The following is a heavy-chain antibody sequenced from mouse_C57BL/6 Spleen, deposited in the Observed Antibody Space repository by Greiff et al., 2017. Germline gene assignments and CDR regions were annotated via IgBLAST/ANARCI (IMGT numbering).Heavy chain of an antibody. CDR2: IRNKANGYTT. CDR3: AKYTPYSGSPLDY. V-gene: IGHV7-3*01. Sequence: EVQGVESGGGLVQPGGSLSLSCAASGFTFTDYYMSWVRQPPGKALEWLGFIRNKANGYTTEYSASVKGRFTISRDNSQSIIYLQMNALRAEDSATYYCAKYTPYSGSPLDYWGQGTTLTVSS. J-gene: IGHJ2*01. CDR1: GFTFTDYY. D-gene: IGHD1-1*01.